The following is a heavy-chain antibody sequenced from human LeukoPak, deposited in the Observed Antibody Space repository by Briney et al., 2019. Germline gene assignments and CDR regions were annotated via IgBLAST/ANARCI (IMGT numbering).Heavy chain of an antibody. CDR1: GGSFINYY. D-gene: IGHD2-15*01. J-gene: IGHJ6*03. CDR3: ARGLRITSSSSLFSRIGDPYMDV. CDR2: INRGGNT. Sequence: SETLSLTCSVYGGSFINYYWTWIRQPPGKGLEWIGEINRGGNTNYNPSLETRVTVSVDRSKNEFSLKLTSVTAADTAVYYCARGLRITSSSSLFSRIGDPYMDVWGIGTTVAVSS. V-gene: IGHV4-34*01.